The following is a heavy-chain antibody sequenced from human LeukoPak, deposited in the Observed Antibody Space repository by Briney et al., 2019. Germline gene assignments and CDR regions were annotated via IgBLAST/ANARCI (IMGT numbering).Heavy chain of an antibody. V-gene: IGHV3-7*01. CDR2: IKQDGSEK. CDR3: ARAGRITMVRGVSYYFDY. Sequence: GGSLRLSCAASGFTFSSYWVSWVRQAPGKGLEWVANIKQDGSEKYYVDSVRGRFTISRDNAKNSLYLQMNSLRAEDTAVYYCARAGRITMVRGVSYYFDYWGQGTLVTVSS. CDR1: GFTFSSYW. D-gene: IGHD3-10*01. J-gene: IGHJ4*02.